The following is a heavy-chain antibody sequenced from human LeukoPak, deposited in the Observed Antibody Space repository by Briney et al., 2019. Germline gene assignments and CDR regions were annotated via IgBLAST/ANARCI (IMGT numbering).Heavy chain of an antibody. J-gene: IGHJ4*02. V-gene: IGHV4-30-2*01. CDR2: IYHSGST. Sequence: PSQTLSLTCAVSGGSISSGGYSWSWIRQPPGKGLEWIGYIYHSGSTYYNPSLKSRVTISVDRSKNQFSLKLCSVTAADTAVYYCARPRRGVRGGYFDYWGQGTLVTVSS. CDR1: GGSISSGGYS. CDR3: ARPRRGVRGGYFDY. D-gene: IGHD3-10*01.